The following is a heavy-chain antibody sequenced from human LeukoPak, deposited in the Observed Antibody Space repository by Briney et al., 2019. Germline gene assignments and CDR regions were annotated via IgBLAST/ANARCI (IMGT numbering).Heavy chain of an antibody. D-gene: IGHD2-15*01. CDR1: GYTFTGYY. J-gene: IGHJ3*02. CDR2: INPNSGGT. Sequence: ASVKVSCKASGYTFTGYYMHWVRQAPGQGLEWMGRINPNSGGTNYAQKFQGRVTMTRDTSISTAYMELSRLRSDDTAVYYCARAFRYCSGGSRYDAFDISGQGTMVTVSS. CDR3: ARAFRYCSGGSRYDAFDI. V-gene: IGHV1-2*06.